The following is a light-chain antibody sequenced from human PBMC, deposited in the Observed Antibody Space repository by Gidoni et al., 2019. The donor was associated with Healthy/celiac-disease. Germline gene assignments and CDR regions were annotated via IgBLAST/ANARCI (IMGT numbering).Light chain of an antibody. V-gene: IGKV1-39*01. J-gene: IGKJ1*01. CDR3: QQSYSTPLP. CDR1: QSISSS. Sequence: DSQRTQTPSSLSAAVGDRDTITCRASQSISSSLNWSQQKPGKAPTLLIYAASSLQSGVPSRFSCSGSGTDFTLPIRSLHPDDFATYYCQQSYSTPLPFGQGTKVEIK. CDR2: AAS.